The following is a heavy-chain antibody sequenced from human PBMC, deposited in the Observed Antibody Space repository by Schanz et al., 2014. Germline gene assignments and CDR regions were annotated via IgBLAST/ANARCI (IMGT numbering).Heavy chain of an antibody. CDR2: ISPYNGNT. CDR1: GYTFTSYG. V-gene: IGHV1-18*01. CDR3: ARYQSAYTNSSDVRYFDY. Sequence: VQLEQSGAEVKKPGSSVKVSCKASGYTFTSYGISWLRQAPGQGLEWMGWISPYNGNTNYAQKLQGRLTMTADTSTSTAYMKLRSLKSDDTAVYYCARYQSAYTNSSDVRYFDYWGQGTLVTVSS. J-gene: IGHJ4*02. D-gene: IGHD6-6*01.